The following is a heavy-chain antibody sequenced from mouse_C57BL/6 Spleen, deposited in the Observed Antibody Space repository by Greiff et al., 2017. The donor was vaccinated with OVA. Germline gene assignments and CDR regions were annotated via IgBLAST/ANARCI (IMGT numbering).Heavy chain of an antibody. J-gene: IGHJ1*03. D-gene: IGHD1-1*01. CDR1: GYAFSSSW. V-gene: IGHV1-82*01. CDR3: ARSGYGSSYKYFDV. Sequence: VQLQQSGPELVKPGASVKISCKASGYAFSSSWMNWVKQRPGKGLEWIGRIYPGDGYTNYNGKFKGKATLTADKSSSTAYMQLSSLTSEDSAVYFCARSGYGSSYKYFDVWGTGTTVTVSS. CDR2: IYPGDGYT.